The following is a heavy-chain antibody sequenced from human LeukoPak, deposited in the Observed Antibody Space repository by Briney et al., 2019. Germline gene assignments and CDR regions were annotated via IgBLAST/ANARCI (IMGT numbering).Heavy chain of an antibody. Sequence: ASVKVSCKVSGYTLTELSMHWVRQAPGKGLEWMGGFDPEDGETIYAQKFQGRVTMTEDTSTDTAYMELSSLRSEDTAVYYCARIGEYYYDSSDSYWGQGTLVTVSS. CDR1: GYTLTELS. D-gene: IGHD3-22*01. V-gene: IGHV1-24*01. CDR3: ARIGEYYYDSSDSY. J-gene: IGHJ4*02. CDR2: FDPEDGET.